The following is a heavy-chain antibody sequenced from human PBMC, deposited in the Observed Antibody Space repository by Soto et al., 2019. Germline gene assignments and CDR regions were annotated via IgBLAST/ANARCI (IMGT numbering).Heavy chain of an antibody. CDR3: ARSRYCSGGSCWLSY. CDR2: IIPIFGTA. J-gene: IGHJ4*02. Sequence: ASVKVSCKASGGTFSSYAISWVRQAPGQGLEWMGGIIPIFGTANYAQKFQGRVTITADKSTSTAYMELSSLRSEDTAVYYCARSRYCSGGSCWLSYWGQGTPVTVSS. D-gene: IGHD2-15*01. CDR1: GGTFSSYA. V-gene: IGHV1-69*06.